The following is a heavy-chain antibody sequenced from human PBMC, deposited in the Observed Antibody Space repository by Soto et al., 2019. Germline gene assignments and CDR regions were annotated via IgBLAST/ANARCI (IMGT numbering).Heavy chain of an antibody. CDR2: INPSNEIT. CDR3: MSGGWGDSPIDY. CDR1: GYTFFAYY. V-gene: IGHV1-2*02. D-gene: IGHD1-26*01. J-gene: IGHJ4*02. Sequence: ASVKVSCKTSGYTFFAYYVHWARQAPGRNFEWLGWINPSNEITTFSQLFQDRVTMTRDTSTNTVHMELFGLTSDDTAVYNCMSGGWGDSPIDYWGQGTQVTVSS.